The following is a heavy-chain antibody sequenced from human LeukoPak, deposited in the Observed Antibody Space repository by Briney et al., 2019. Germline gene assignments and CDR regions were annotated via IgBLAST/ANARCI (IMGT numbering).Heavy chain of an antibody. D-gene: IGHD3-10*01. CDR3: ARLALLWFGESYNWFDP. V-gene: IGHV5-51*01. Sequence: GESLKISCEGSGYSFTSYWIAWVRQMPGKGLEWMGIIYPGDSDTRYSPSFQGQVTISADKSISTAYLQRSSLKASDTAMYYCARLALLWFGESYNWFDPWGQGTLVTVSS. CDR2: IYPGDSDT. CDR1: GYSFTSYW. J-gene: IGHJ5*02.